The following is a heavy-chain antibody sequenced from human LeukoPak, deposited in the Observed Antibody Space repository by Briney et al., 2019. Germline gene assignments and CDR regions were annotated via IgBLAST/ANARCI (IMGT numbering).Heavy chain of an antibody. CDR3: ARVAAAAAGNWFDP. J-gene: IGHJ5*02. D-gene: IGHD6-13*01. CDR1: GGSISSHY. V-gene: IGHV4-4*07. Sequence: PSETLSLTCTVSGGSISSHYWSWIRQPAGKGLEWIGRIYTSGSTNYNPSLKSRVTMSVDTSKNQFSLKLSSVTAADAAVYYCARVAAAAAGNWFDPWGQGTLVTVSS. CDR2: IYTSGST.